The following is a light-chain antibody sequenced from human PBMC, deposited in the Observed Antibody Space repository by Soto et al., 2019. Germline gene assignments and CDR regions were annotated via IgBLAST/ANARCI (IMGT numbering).Light chain of an antibody. Sequence: IVMTQSPATLSVSPGERATLSCRASLSVSRNLAWYQQKPGQAPRLLIYGASTRATGIPGRFSGSGSGTDFTLTISRLEPEDFAVYYCQQYGSSPRTCGQGTKGDIK. CDR2: GAS. V-gene: IGKV3-20*01. J-gene: IGKJ1*01. CDR3: QQYGSSPRT. CDR1: LSVSRN.